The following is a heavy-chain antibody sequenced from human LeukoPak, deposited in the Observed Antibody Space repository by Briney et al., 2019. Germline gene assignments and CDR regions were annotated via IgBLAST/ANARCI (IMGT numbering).Heavy chain of an antibody. CDR2: ISAYNGNT. Sequence: GASVKVSFKASGYTFTSYGISWVRQAPGQGLEWMGWISAYNGNTNYAQKFQGRVTITTDTSTSTAYMELRSLRSDDTAVYYCARDPAWDSSGYYFDYWGQGTLVTVSS. V-gene: IGHV1-18*01. CDR3: ARDPAWDSSGYYFDY. J-gene: IGHJ4*02. D-gene: IGHD3-22*01. CDR1: GYTFTSYG.